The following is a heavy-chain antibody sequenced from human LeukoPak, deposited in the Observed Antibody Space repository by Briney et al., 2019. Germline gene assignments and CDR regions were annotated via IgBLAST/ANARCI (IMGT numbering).Heavy chain of an antibody. D-gene: IGHD3-10*01. V-gene: IGHV1-24*01. J-gene: IGHJ3*02. CDR1: GYTLTELS. CDR3: ATTGPSDALDT. Sequence: ASVKVSCKVSGYTLTELSIHWVRQAPGQGLQWMGRFDPEDGETIYAQNFQGRVTVTEDISKATAYMELSSLRSEDTALYHCATTGPSDALDTWGQGTMVTVSS. CDR2: FDPEDGET.